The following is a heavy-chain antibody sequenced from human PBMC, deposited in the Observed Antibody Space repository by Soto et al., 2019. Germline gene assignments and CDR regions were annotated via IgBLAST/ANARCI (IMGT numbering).Heavy chain of an antibody. Sequence: PGGSLRLSCAASGFTFSSYSMNWVRQAPGKGLEWVSSISSSSSYIYYADSVKGRFTISRDNAKNSLYLQMNSLRAEDTAVYYCARDPIQLKSNWFDPWGQGTLVTVSS. J-gene: IGHJ5*02. V-gene: IGHV3-21*01. CDR1: GFTFSSYS. CDR2: ISSSSSYI. D-gene: IGHD5-18*01. CDR3: ARDPIQLKSNWFDP.